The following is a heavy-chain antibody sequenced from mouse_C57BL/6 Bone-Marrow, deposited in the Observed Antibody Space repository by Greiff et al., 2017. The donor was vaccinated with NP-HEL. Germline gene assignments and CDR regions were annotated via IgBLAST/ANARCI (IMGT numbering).Heavy chain of an antibody. CDR2: INPGSGGT. J-gene: IGHJ3*01. Sequence: QVQLQQSGAELVRPGTSVKVSCKASGYAFTNYLIEWVKQRPGQGLEWIGVINPGSGGTNYNAKFKGKATLTADKSSSTAYMQLSSLTSKDSAVDVCARSRCGNYYGTPFADWGQGTLVTVSA. D-gene: IGHD1-1*01. CDR3: ARSRCGNYYGTPFAD. V-gene: IGHV1-54*01. CDR1: GYAFTNYL.